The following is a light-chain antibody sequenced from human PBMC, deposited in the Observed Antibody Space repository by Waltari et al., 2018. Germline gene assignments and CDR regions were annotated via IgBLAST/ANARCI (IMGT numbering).Light chain of an antibody. CDR1: SSDVGGYNY. Sequence: QSALTQPRPVSGSPGQSVTISCTGTSSDVGGYNYVSWYQQYPGKAPKLMIYDVTKRPSGVPYRFSGSKSGNTASLTISGLQAEDEADYYCCSYAGRHIPYVCGTGTQVTVL. CDR3: CSYAGRHIPYV. J-gene: IGLJ1*01. V-gene: IGLV2-11*01. CDR2: DVT.